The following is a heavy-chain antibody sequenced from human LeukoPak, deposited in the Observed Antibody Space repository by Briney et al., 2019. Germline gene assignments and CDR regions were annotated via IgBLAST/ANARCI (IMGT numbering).Heavy chain of an antibody. CDR1: GATFSSYA. J-gene: IGHJ3*02. Sequence: SVKVSCKASGATFSSYAISWVRQAPGQGLEWMGGIIPIFGTANYAQKFQGRVTITADKSTSTAYMELSSLRSEDTAVYYCARGGSVVPAATYAFDIWGQGTMVTVSS. CDR2: IIPIFGTA. CDR3: ARGGSVVPAATYAFDI. V-gene: IGHV1-69*06. D-gene: IGHD2-2*01.